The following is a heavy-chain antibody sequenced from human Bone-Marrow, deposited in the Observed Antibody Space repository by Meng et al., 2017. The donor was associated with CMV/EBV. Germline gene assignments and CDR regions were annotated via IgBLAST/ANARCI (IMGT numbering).Heavy chain of an antibody. J-gene: IGHJ6*02. V-gene: IGHV1-8*01. CDR1: GYTFTTYD. D-gene: IGHD2-8*01. Sequence: ASVKVSCKASGYTFTTYDINWVRQATGQGLEWMEWMNPNSGNTGYAQKFQGRVTLTRVTSISTAYMELGSLTSDDTAVYYRARTRIEVKQNGKKTKYYNYGMDVWGQGTTVTVSS. CDR3: ARTRIEVKQNGKKTKYYNYGMDV. CDR2: MNPNSGNT.